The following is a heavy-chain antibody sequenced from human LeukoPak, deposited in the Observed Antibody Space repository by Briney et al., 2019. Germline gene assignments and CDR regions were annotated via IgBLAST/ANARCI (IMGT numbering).Heavy chain of an antibody. CDR2: INPSVGST. V-gene: IGHV1-46*01. CDR3: ARAYYYDTSGYYPGGDY. J-gene: IGHJ4*02. Sequence: ASVKVSCKASGYTFINYYMYWVRQAPGQGLEWMGIINPSVGSTSYAQKFQGRVTLTRDTSTSTVYMELSSLRSEDTAVYYCARAYYYDTSGYYPGGDYWGQGTLVTVSS. D-gene: IGHD3-22*01. CDR1: GYTFINYY.